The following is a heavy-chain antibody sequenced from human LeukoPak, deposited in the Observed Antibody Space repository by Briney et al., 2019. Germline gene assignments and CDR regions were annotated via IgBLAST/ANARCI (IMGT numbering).Heavy chain of an antibody. CDR3: ARDFRGYDSRLHDY. V-gene: IGHV3-48*03. CDR1: GFTFSTFA. Sequence: GGSLRLSCAASGFTFSTFAMNWVRQAPGKGLEWISYISSGGSSIYYADSVKGRFTISRDNAKNSLYLQMYSLRAEDAAVYYCARDFRGYDSRLHDYWGQGTLVTVSS. J-gene: IGHJ4*02. CDR2: ISSGGSSI. D-gene: IGHD3-22*01.